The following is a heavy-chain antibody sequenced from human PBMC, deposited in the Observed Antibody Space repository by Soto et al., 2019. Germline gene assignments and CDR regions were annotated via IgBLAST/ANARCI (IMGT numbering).Heavy chain of an antibody. J-gene: IGHJ4*02. Sequence: PGGSLRLSCAASGFTFSSYGMHWVRQAPGKGLEWVAVISYDGSNKYYADSVKGRFTISRDNSKNTLYLQMNSLRAEDTAVYYCAKDRRGYDILAYFDYWGQGT. D-gene: IGHD3-9*01. CDR2: ISYDGSNK. CDR3: AKDRRGYDILAYFDY. CDR1: GFTFSSYG. V-gene: IGHV3-30*18.